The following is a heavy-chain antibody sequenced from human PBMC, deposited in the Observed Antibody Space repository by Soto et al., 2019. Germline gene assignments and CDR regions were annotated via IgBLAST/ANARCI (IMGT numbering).Heavy chain of an antibody. D-gene: IGHD3-22*01. CDR2: ISSSGSTI. CDR3: ARDHGSGYYRPYWYFDL. J-gene: IGHJ2*01. CDR1: GFTFSDYY. Sequence: QLQLVESRRGLLKPGASLRLSGAASGFTFSDYYMSWIRQAPGKGLEWDPYISSSGSTIYYADSVKGRFTISRDNAKNSLYLQMNSLRAEDTAVYYCARDHGSGYYRPYWYFDLWGRGTLVTVSS. V-gene: IGHV3-11*01.